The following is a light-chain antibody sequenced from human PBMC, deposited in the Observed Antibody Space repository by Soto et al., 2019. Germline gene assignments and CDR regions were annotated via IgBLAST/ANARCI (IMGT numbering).Light chain of an antibody. CDR1: QSVSSY. CDR3: QQYNDWPLFT. V-gene: IGKV3-15*01. J-gene: IGKJ5*01. CDR2: GAS. Sequence: EIVMTQSPATLSVSPGETATLSCRASQSVSSYLAWYQQKPGQAPRLLIYGASTRATGIPARFSGSGSGTEFTLNISGLQSEDFAVYSCQQYNDWPLFTFGQGTRLEIK.